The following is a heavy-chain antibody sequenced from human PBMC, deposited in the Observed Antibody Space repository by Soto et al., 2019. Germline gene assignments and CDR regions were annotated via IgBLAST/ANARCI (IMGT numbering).Heavy chain of an antibody. CDR3: ARDPGEIGDY. J-gene: IGHJ4*02. Sequence: QVQLVESGGGGVQPGTSLRLSCTASGFTFSNYGMHWVRHAPGKGLEWVAAISHDGGNKFYADTVKGRFTISRDNSKNTLYLQMNSLRVEDTAVYYCARDPGEIGDYWGQGTLVTVSS. D-gene: IGHD3-16*01. V-gene: IGHV3-30*03. CDR2: ISHDGGNK. CDR1: GFTFSNYG.